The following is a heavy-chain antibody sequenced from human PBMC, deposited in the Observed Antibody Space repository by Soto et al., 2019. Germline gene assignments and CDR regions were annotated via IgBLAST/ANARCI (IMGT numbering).Heavy chain of an antibody. Sequence: QLQLQESGPGLVKPSETLSLTCTVSGGSISSSSYYWGWIRQPPGKGLEWIGSIYYSGSTYYNQSLKTRVTIPADTSRNQFSLKLSSVTAADTAVYYCARLWLLRFLEWPPRFGHMDVWGKGTTVTVSS. J-gene: IGHJ6*03. CDR2: IYYSGST. CDR3: ARLWLLRFLEWPPRFGHMDV. V-gene: IGHV4-39*01. D-gene: IGHD3-3*01. CDR1: GGSISSSSYY.